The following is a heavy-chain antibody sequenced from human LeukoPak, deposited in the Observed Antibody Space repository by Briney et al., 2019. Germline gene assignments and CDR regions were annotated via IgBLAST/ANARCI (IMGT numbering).Heavy chain of an antibody. CDR3: ASQAGYCSGGSCYSSYYYYYGMDV. D-gene: IGHD2-15*01. J-gene: IGHJ6*02. Sequence: SETLSLTCAVYGGSFSGYYWSWIRQPPGKGLEWIGEISHSGSTNYNPSLKSRVTISVDTSKNQFSLKLSSVTAADTAVYYCASQAGYCSGGSCYSSYYYYYGMDVWGQGTTVTVSS. V-gene: IGHV4-34*01. CDR2: ISHSGST. CDR1: GGSFSGYY.